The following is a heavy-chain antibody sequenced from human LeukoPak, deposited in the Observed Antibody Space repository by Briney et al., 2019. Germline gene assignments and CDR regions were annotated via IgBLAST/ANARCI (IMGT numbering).Heavy chain of an antibody. Sequence: GGSLRLSCAASGFTFSSYEMNWVRQAPGKGLEWVSYISSSSSATYYADSVRGRFTVSRDNAKNSLSLQMNSLRAEDTAVYYCARARAAYYYGMDVWGRGTTVTVSS. CDR1: GFTFSSYE. J-gene: IGHJ6*02. V-gene: IGHV3-48*03. CDR3: ARARAAYYYGMDV. CDR2: ISSSSSAT.